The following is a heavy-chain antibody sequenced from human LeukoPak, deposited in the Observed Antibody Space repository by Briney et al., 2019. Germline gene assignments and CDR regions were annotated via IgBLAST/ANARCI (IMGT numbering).Heavy chain of an antibody. J-gene: IGHJ4*02. CDR3: STDGYHSD. CDR1: GFTFSSYA. Sequence: PGGSLRLSCAASGFTFSSYAMSWVRQAPGKGLEWVGRIKKKADGGTTDYAAPVKGRFTISRDDSKDTLYLQMSSLKSEDTAVYYCSTDGYHSDWGQGTLVTVSS. CDR2: IKKKADGGTT. D-gene: IGHD6-13*01. V-gene: IGHV3-15*01.